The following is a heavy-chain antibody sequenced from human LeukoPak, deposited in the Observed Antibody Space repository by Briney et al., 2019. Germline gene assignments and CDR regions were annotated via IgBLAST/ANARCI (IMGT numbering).Heavy chain of an antibody. D-gene: IGHD1-1*01. CDR3: AKGTLWENNFDY. CDR2: ISYDGSNK. J-gene: IGHJ4*02. V-gene: IGHV3-30*18. CDR1: GFTFSSYG. Sequence: PGGSLRLSCAASGFTFSSYGMHWVRQAPGKGLEWVAVISYDGSNKYYADSVKGRFTISRDNSKNTLYLQMNSLRAEDTAVYYCAKGTLWENNFDYWGQGTLVTVSS.